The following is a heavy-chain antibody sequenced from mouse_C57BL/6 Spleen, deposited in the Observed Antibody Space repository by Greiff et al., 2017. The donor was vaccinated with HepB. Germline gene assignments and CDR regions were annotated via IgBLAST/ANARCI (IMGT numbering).Heavy chain of an antibody. CDR3: ARAYYGSSRYAMDY. Sequence: VQGVESGPELVKPGASVKISCKASGYAFSSSWMNWVKQRPGKGLEWIGRIYPGDGDTNYNGKFKGKATLTADKSSSTAYMQLSSLTSEDSAVYVCARAYYGSSRYAMDYWGQGTSVTVSS. J-gene: IGHJ4*01. CDR2: IYPGDGDT. V-gene: IGHV1-82*01. D-gene: IGHD1-1*01. CDR1: GYAFSSSW.